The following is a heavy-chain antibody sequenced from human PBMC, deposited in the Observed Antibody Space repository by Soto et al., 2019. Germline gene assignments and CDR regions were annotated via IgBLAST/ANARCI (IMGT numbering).Heavy chain of an antibody. Sequence: GASVKVSCKASGYTFTSYGISWVRQAPGQGLEWMGWISAYNGNTNYAQKLQGRVTMTTDTSTSTAYMELRSLRSDDTAVYYCARVGRWELLRYYYYGMDVWGQGTTVTVSS. CDR1: GYTFTSYG. V-gene: IGHV1-18*04. D-gene: IGHD1-26*01. CDR3: ARVGRWELLRYYYYGMDV. CDR2: ISAYNGNT. J-gene: IGHJ6*02.